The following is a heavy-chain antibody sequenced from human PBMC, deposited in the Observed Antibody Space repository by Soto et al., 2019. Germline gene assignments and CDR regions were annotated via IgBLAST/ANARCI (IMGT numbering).Heavy chain of an antibody. D-gene: IGHD3-22*01. J-gene: IGHJ4*02. CDR2: IYSSGST. CDR1: GGSISSHY. CDR3: ARSHYFDSSGSDY. V-gene: IGHV4-59*11. Sequence: PSETLSLTCTVSGGSISSHYWSWIRHPPGKGLEWIGYIYSSGSTNYNPSLKSRVTISVDASKNQFSLKLSSVTAADTAVYYCARSHYFDSSGSDYWGQGALVTVSS.